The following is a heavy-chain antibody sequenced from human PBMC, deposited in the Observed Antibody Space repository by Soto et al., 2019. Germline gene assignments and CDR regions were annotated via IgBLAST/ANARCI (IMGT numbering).Heavy chain of an antibody. CDR1: GGSISSGGYY. V-gene: IGHV4-31*03. D-gene: IGHD3-3*01. CDR2: IYYSGST. J-gene: IGHJ6*02. Sequence: SETLSLTCTVSGGSISSGGYYWSWIRQHPGKGLEWIGYIYYSGSTYYNPSLKSRVTISVDTSKNQFSLKLSSVTAADTAVYYCARDSLELRFLESPRPYGMDVWGQGTTVTVSS. CDR3: ARDSLELRFLESPRPYGMDV.